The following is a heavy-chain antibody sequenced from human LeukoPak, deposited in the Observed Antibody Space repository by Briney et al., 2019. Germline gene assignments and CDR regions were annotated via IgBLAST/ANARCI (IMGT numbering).Heavy chain of an antibody. D-gene: IGHD1-26*01. CDR1: GFTFSSYA. CDR2: ISYDGSNK. Sequence: GRSLRLSCVASGFTFSSYAMHWVRQAPGKGLEWVAVISYDGSNKYYADSVKGRFTISRDNSKNTLYLQMNSLRAEDTAVYYCARRRYSGSYPFQHWGQGTLVTVSS. V-gene: IGHV3-30-3*01. J-gene: IGHJ1*01. CDR3: ARRRYSGSYPFQH.